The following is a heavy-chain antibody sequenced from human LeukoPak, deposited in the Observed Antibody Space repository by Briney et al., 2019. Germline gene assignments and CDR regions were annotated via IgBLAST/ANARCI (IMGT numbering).Heavy chain of an antibody. CDR2: IYYNGST. D-gene: IGHD3-10*01. J-gene: IGHJ4*02. Sequence: PSETLSLTCTVSRGSINSYYWSWIRQSPEKGLEWLGYIYYNGSTNYNPSLKSRVTISVDTSKNHFSLKLNSVTAADTAVYSCARGGRYYFDQWVQGTLVTVSS. CDR3: ARGGRYYFDQ. CDR1: RGSINSYY. V-gene: IGHV4-59*01.